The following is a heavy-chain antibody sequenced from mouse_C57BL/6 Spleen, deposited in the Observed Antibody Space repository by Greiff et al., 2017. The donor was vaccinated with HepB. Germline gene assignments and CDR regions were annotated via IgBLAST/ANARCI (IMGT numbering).Heavy chain of an antibody. CDR2: IDPSDSYT. CDR3: AIREYFDY. CDR1: GYTFTSYW. V-gene: IGHV1-69*01. Sequence: VQLQQPGAELVMPGASVKLSCKASGYTFTSYWMHWVKQRPGQGLEWIGEIDPSDSYTNYNQKFKGKSTLTVDKSSSTAYMQLSSLTSEDSAVYYCAIREYFDYWGQGTTLTVSS. J-gene: IGHJ2*01.